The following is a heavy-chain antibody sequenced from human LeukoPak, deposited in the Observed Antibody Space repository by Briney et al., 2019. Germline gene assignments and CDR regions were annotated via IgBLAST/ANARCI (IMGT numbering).Heavy chain of an antibody. CDR1: GGSINHLF. Sequence: KPSETLSLTCTVSGGSINHLFWRWIRQPPGKGLEWIGYIHYGGSTNYNPSLKSRVTISVDTSKNQFSLKLSSVTAADTAVYYCARVYSSSWYGYFDYWGQGTLVTVSS. CDR2: IHYGGST. CDR3: ARVYSSSWYGYFDY. V-gene: IGHV4-59*11. D-gene: IGHD6-13*01. J-gene: IGHJ4*02.